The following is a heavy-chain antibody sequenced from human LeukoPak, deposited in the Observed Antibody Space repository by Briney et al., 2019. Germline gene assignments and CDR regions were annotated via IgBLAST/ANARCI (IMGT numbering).Heavy chain of an antibody. V-gene: IGHV4-59*06. CDR2: IFYSGST. CDR3: ARTLPSYYYYGMDV. CDR1: GGSISSYY. Sequence: SETLSLTCTVSGGSISSYYWSWIRQHPGKGLEWIGYIFYSGSTYYNPSLKSRVTISIDTSKNQFSLRLSSVTAADTAVYYCARTLPSYYYYGMDVWGQGTTVTVSS. D-gene: IGHD1-14*01. J-gene: IGHJ6*02.